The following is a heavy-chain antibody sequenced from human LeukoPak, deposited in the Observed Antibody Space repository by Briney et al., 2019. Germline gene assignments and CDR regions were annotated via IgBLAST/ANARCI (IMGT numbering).Heavy chain of an antibody. V-gene: IGHV1-8*01. Sequence: ASVKVSCKASGYTFTSYDINWVRQATGQGLEWMGWMNPNSGNTGYAQKFQGRVTMTRNTSISTAYMELSSLGSEDTAVYYCARATGNRRRIRNNWFDPWGQGTLVTVSS. J-gene: IGHJ5*02. CDR1: GYTFTSYD. CDR2: MNPNSGNT. D-gene: IGHD1-14*01. CDR3: ARATGNRRRIRNNWFDP.